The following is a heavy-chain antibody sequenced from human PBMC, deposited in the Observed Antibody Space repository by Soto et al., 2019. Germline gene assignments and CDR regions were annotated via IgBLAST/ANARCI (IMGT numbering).Heavy chain of an antibody. V-gene: IGHV1-8*01. Sequence: ASVKVSCKASGYIFTSYDINWVRQATGQGLEWVGWMNPNSGNTGYAQKFQGRVTMTRNTSISTAYMELSSLRSEDTAVYYCARSSIAAAGSNWFDPWGQGTLVTVSS. CDR1: GYIFTSYD. CDR2: MNPNSGNT. CDR3: ARSSIAAAGSNWFDP. J-gene: IGHJ5*02. D-gene: IGHD6-13*01.